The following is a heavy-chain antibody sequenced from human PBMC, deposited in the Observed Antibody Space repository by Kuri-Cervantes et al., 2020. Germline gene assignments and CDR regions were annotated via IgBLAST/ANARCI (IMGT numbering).Heavy chain of an antibody. D-gene: IGHD2-2*01. CDR3: ARAPYCGSTSCSGNWFDP. Sequence: ASVKVSCKAFGYTFTGYYMHWVRQAPGQGLEWMGWINPNNGGTNYAQKFQGRVTMTRDTSISTAYMELSRLRSDDTAVYYCARAPYCGSTSCSGNWFDPWGQGTLVTVSS. CDR2: INPNNGGT. J-gene: IGHJ5*02. V-gene: IGHV1-2*02. CDR1: GYTFTGYY.